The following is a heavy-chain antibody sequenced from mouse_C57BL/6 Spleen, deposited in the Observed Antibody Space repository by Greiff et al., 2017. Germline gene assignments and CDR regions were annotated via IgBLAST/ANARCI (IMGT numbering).Heavy chain of an antibody. CDR3: ARNYGGDD. Sequence: EVKLVESGGGLVQPGGSLSLSCAASGFTFTDYYMSWVRQPPGKALEWLGFIRNKANGYTTEYSASVKGRFTISRDTSQSILYLQMNALRAEDSATYYCARNYGGDDWGQGTTLTVSS. CDR1: GFTFTDYY. CDR2: IRNKANGYTT. D-gene: IGHD1-1*01. J-gene: IGHJ2*01. V-gene: IGHV7-3*01.